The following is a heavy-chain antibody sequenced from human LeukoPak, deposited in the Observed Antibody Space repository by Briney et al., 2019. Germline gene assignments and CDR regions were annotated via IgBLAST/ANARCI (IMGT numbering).Heavy chain of an antibody. Sequence: PSETLSLTCAVYGGSFSGYYWSWIRQPPGKGLEWIGEINHSGSTNYNPSLKSRVTISVDTSKNQFSLKLSSVTAADTAVYYCASFYFDYWGQGTLVTVSS. CDR2: INHSGST. CDR1: GGSFSGYY. J-gene: IGHJ4*02. V-gene: IGHV4-34*01. CDR3: ASFYFDY.